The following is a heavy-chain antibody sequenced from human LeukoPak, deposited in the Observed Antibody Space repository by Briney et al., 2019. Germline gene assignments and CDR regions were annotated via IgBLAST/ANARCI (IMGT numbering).Heavy chain of an antibody. V-gene: IGHV4-59*01. D-gene: IGHD3-3*01. CDR2: IYYSGST. J-gene: IGHJ4*02. CDR3: ARVYYDFWSGYYSPASYYFDY. CDR1: GGSISSYY. Sequence: SETLSLTCTVSGGSISSYYWSWIRQPPGKGLEWIGYIYYSGSTNYNPSLKSRVTISVDTSKNQFSLKLSSVTAADTAVYYCARVYYDFWSGYYSPASYYFDYWGQGTLVTVSS.